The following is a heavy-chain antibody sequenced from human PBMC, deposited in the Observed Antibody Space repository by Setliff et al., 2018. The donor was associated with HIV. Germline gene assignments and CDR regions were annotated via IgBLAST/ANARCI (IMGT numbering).Heavy chain of an antibody. CDR2: INPSGGST. V-gene: IGHV1-46*01. CDR3: ARSGREANLYGLYGVHYFDY. J-gene: IGHJ4*02. D-gene: IGHD4-17*01. CDR1: GYTFTSFY. Sequence: ASVKVSCKASGYTFTSFYMHWVRQAPGQGLEWMGIINPSGGSTSYAQKFQGRVTMTRDTSTSTVYMELSSLRSEDTAIYYCARSGREANLYGLYGVHYFDYWGQGSLVTVSS.